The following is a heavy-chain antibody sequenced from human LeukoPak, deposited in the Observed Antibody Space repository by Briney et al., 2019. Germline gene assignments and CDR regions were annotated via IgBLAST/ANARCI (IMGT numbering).Heavy chain of an antibody. CDR1: GYTFTGYY. V-gene: IGHV1-2*02. CDR3: ARGGGFYDILTGYIRGPYYYYMDV. Sequence: GASVKVSCKASGYTFTGYYMHWVRQAPGQGLEWMGWINPNSGGTNYAQKFQGRVTMTRDTSISTAYMELSRLRSDDTAVYYCARGGGFYDILTGYIRGPYYYYMDVWGKGTTVTVSS. CDR2: INPNSGGT. D-gene: IGHD3-9*01. J-gene: IGHJ6*03.